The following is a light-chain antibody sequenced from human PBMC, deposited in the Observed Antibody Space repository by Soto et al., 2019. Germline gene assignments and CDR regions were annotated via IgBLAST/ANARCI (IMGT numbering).Light chain of an antibody. CDR2: GAS. Sequence: EIVLTQSPGTLSLSPGERATLSCRASQSVSSSYLAWYQQKPGQAPRLLIYGASSRATGIPDRFSGSGSGTDFTLTISRLEPEDFAVYYCQQYAILPETFGQGTKVDIK. V-gene: IGKV3-20*01. J-gene: IGKJ1*01. CDR3: QQYAILPET. CDR1: QSVSSSY.